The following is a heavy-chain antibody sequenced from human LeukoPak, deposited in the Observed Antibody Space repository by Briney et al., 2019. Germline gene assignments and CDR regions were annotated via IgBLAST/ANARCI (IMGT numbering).Heavy chain of an antibody. CDR1: GDSISSSSSY. Sequence: SETLSLTCTVSGDSISSSSSYWGWIRQPPGKGLEWIGEINHSGSTNYNPSLKSRVTISLDTSKNQFSLKLSSVTAADTAVYYCARSTYCSGGSCSHNWFDPWGQGTLVTVSS. J-gene: IGHJ5*02. D-gene: IGHD2-15*01. V-gene: IGHV4-39*07. CDR2: INHSGST. CDR3: ARSTYCSGGSCSHNWFDP.